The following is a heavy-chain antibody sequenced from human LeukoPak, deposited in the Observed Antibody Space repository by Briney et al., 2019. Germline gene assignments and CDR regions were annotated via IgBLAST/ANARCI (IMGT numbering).Heavy chain of an antibody. CDR1: GFTLSGSA. CDR3: ARDIQLST. D-gene: IGHD5-24*01. J-gene: IGHJ3*01. V-gene: IGHV3-23*01. CDR2: ISFSGGNT. Sequence: GGSLRLSCAASGFTLSGSAMSWVRQAPGKGLEWVSLISFSGGNTYYADSVKGRFTISRDNSKDTLYLQMNSLRAEDTAIYYCARDIQLSTWGLGTMVTVSS.